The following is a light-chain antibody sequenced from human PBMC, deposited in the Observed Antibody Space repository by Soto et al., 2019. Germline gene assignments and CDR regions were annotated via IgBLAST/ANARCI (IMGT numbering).Light chain of an antibody. CDR1: QSIGSW. V-gene: IGKV1-5*03. Sequence: DIQMTQSPSTLSASVGDRVTVTCRASQSIGSWLAWYQQKAGKAPKLLIYKASALESGVPSRFSGSGSGTEFTLTISSLEPEDFATYYCQHYNTYPWTFGQGTKVDIK. CDR2: KAS. CDR3: QHYNTYPWT. J-gene: IGKJ1*01.